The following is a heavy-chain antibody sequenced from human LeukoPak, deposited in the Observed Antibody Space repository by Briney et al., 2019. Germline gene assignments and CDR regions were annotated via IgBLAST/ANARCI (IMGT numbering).Heavy chain of an antibody. CDR1: GYTFSGYY. Sequence: ASVRVSCKASGYTFSGYYINWVRQAPGQGLEWMGWITPNSGGTNYAQKFQGGVTMTTDTSISTAYMELSRLRSDDTAVYYCGSSPVAGTGIDPWGQGTLVTVSS. V-gene: IGHV1-2*02. D-gene: IGHD6-19*01. J-gene: IGHJ5*02. CDR2: ITPNSGGT. CDR3: GSSPVAGTGIDP.